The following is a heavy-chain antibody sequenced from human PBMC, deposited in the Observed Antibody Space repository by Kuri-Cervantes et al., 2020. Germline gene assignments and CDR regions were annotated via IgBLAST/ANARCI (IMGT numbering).Heavy chain of an antibody. CDR2: ISYSEST. CDR3: ARAVRIAAAVHYFDY. CDR1: RGSISSYY. V-gene: IGHV4-59*01. D-gene: IGHD6-13*01. J-gene: IGHJ4*02. Sequence: SETLSLTCTVSRGSISSYYWSWIRQPPGKGLEWIGYISYSESTNYNPSLKSRVTISVDKSKNQFSLKLSSVTAADTAVYYCARAVRIAAAVHYFDYWGQGTLVTVSS.